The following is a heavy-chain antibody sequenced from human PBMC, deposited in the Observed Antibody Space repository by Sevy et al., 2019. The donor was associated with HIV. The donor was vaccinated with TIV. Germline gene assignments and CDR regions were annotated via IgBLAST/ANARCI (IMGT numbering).Heavy chain of an antibody. CDR1: GFTFGNYA. V-gene: IGHV3-9*01. CDR3: AKGVGGGKSGAAFDY. CDR2: ISWNGGSM. J-gene: IGHJ4*02. D-gene: IGHD2-15*01. Sequence: GGSLRLSCAGSGFTFGNYAMYWVRQGPGKGLEWVSGISWNGGSMGYADAVEGRFTISRDNAKNSLHLEMNSLRAEDTALYYCAKGVGGGKSGAAFDYWGQGTLVTVSS.